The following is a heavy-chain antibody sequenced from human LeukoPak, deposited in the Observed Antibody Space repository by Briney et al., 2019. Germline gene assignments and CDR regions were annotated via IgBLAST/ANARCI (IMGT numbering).Heavy chain of an antibody. Sequence: GGSLRLSCAASGFTFSSYGMHWVRQAPGKGLEWVAVISYDGSNKYYADSVKGRFTISRDNSKNTLYLQMNSPRAEDTAVYYCAKSGNVVTAIYFDYWGQGTLVTVSS. D-gene: IGHD2-21*02. CDR3: AKSGNVVTAIYFDY. J-gene: IGHJ4*02. V-gene: IGHV3-30*18. CDR1: GFTFSSYG. CDR2: ISYDGSNK.